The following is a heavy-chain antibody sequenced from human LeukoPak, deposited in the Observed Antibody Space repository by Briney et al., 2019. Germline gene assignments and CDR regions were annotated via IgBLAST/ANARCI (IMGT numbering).Heavy chain of an antibody. J-gene: IGHJ6*02. Sequence: PSQTLSLTCGVSGVSFTGYSWTWVRQSPGKGLEWIGEIYHNGTRNYNPSLKSRVTISADTLKNHFSLKLTSVTAADTAVYYCATAPILRGEGGEHYKYGMDVWGQGTTVIVSS. CDR3: ATAPILRGEGGEHYKYGMDV. V-gene: IGHV4-34*01. CDR2: IYHNGTR. D-gene: IGHD2-2*02. CDR1: GVSFTGYS.